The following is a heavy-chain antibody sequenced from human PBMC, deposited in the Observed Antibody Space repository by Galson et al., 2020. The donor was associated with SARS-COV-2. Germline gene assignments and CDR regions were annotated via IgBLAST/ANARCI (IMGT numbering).Heavy chain of an antibody. D-gene: IGHD1-7*01. CDR3: ARTSVELAANYSYYYHMDV. CDR2: ISRSSATI. J-gene: IGHJ6*03. V-gene: IGHV3-48*04. Sequence: GGSLRLSCAGSDFTFSEDAMNWVRQAPGKGLEWISYISRSSATIHYADSVKGRFTISRDNAKNSLFLQMNSLRADDTAVYYCARTSVELAANYSYYYHMDVWGRGTTVTVSS. CDR1: DFTFSEDA.